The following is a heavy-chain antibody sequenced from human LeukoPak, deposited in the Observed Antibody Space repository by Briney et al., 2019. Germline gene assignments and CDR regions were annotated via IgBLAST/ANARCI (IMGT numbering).Heavy chain of an antibody. CDR1: GFTFSSYA. Sequence: GGSLRLSCAASGFTFSSYAMSWVRQAPGKGLEWVSAISGSGGSTYYADSVKGRFTISRDNSKNTLYLQMNSLRAEDTAVYYCAKDYEGFSAVAGFDYWGQGTLVAVSS. CDR3: AKDYEGFSAVAGFDY. J-gene: IGHJ4*02. D-gene: IGHD6-19*01. CDR2: ISGSGGST. V-gene: IGHV3-23*01.